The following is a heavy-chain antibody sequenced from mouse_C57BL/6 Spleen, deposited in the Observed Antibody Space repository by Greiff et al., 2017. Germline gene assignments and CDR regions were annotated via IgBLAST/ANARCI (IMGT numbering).Heavy chain of an antibody. CDR1: GYTFTSYW. V-gene: IGHV1-55*01. CDR2: IYPGSGST. J-gene: IGHJ3*01. D-gene: IGHD2-2*01. CDR3: ARGGLRLAWFAY. Sequence: VQLQQPGAELVKPGASVKMSCKASGYTFTSYWITWVKQRPGQGLEWIGDIYPGSGSTNYNEEFKSKATLTVDTSSSTAYMQLSSLTSEDSAVYYCARGGLRLAWFAYWGQGTLVTVSA.